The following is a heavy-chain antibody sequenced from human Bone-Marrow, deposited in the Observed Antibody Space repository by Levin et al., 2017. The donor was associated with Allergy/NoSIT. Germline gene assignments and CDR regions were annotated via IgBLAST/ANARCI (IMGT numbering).Heavy chain of an antibody. CDR1: GFTFSSYG. Sequence: LGESLKISCAASGFTFSSYGMHWVRQAPGKGLEWVAVISYDGSNKYYADSVKGRFTISRDNSKNTLYLQMNSLRAEDTAVYYCAKDPSEYSSSLDYWGQGTLVTVSS. CDR3: AKDPSEYSSSLDY. D-gene: IGHD6-6*01. J-gene: IGHJ4*02. V-gene: IGHV3-30*18. CDR2: ISYDGSNK.